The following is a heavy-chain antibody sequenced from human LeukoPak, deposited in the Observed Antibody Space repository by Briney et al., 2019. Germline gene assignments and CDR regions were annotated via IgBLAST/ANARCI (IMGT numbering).Heavy chain of an antibody. CDR2: IKQDGSEK. CDR1: GFTFSDYY. Sequence: GGSLRLSCAASGFTFSDYYMSWIRQAPGKGLEWVANIKQDGSEKYYVDSVKGRFTISRDNAKNSLYLQMNSLRAEDTAVYYCARDRGTTFHDSFDYWGQGTLVTVSS. D-gene: IGHD4-17*01. CDR3: ARDRGTTFHDSFDY. V-gene: IGHV3-7*01. J-gene: IGHJ4*02.